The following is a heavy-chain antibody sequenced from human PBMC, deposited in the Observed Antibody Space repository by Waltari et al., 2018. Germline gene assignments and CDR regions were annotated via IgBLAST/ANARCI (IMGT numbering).Heavy chain of an antibody. CDR1: GFSLPTSGMA. Sequence: QITLKESGPTLVKPTQTLTLTCTFSGFSLPTSGMAVGLIRQPPGKALEWLALIFWDNDIRYSPSLRSRLTITKDTSRNQVVLTVSNMDPVDTGTYYCAHGLWSGTFSLDYWGQGTLVTVSS. CDR3: AHGLWSGTFSLDY. CDR2: IFWDNDI. J-gene: IGHJ4*02. D-gene: IGHD3-3*01. V-gene: IGHV2-5*02.